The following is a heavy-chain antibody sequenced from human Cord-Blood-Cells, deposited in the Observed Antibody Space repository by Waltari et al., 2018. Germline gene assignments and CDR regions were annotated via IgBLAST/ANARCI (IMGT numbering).Heavy chain of an antibody. J-gene: IGHJ4*02. CDR1: GGSFSGYY. Sequence: QVQLQQWGAGLLKPSETLSLTCAVYGGSFSGYYWSWIRQPPGKGLEWIGEINHSGSTNDNPSLKSRVTISVDTSKNQFSLKRSSVTAADTAVYYCARGLHARGYWADYFDYWGQGTLVTVSS. CDR2: INHSGST. CDR3: ARGLHARGYWADYFDY. V-gene: IGHV4-34*01. D-gene: IGHD2-8*02.